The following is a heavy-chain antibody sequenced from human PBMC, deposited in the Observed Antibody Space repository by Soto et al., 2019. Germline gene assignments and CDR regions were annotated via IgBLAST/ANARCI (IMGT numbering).Heavy chain of an antibody. CDR1: GQSISWCY. J-gene: IGHJ4*02. Sequence: SHTRRVVGQSISWCYLRLVLTHAWDGLEWIGEINHSGSTNYNPSLKSRVTISVDTSKNQFSLKLSSVTAADTAVYYCAREAYDYDSSGYYWDPTNFDEWRPGT. V-gene: IGHV4-34*01. CDR3: AREAYDYDSSGYYWDPTNFDE. CDR2: INHSGST. D-gene: IGHD3-22*01.